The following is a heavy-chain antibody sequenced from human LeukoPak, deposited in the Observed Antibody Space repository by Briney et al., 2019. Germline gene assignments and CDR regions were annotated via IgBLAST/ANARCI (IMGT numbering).Heavy chain of an antibody. CDR3: ARGRYGSGSYHFDY. J-gene: IGHJ4*02. Sequence: ASVKVSCKASGYTFTGYYMHWVRQAPGQGLEWMGWINPNSGGTNYAQKFQGRVTMTRDTSISTAYMEPSRLRSDDTAVYYCARGRYGSGSYHFDYWGQGTLVTVSS. CDR2: INPNSGGT. D-gene: IGHD3-10*01. CDR1: GYTFTGYY. V-gene: IGHV1-2*02.